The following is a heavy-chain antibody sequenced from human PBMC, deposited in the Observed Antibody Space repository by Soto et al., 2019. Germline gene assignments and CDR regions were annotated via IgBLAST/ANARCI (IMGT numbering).Heavy chain of an antibody. CDR3: ARSRRGYSYGYSDY. V-gene: IGHV4-59*01. CDR1: GGSISSYY. J-gene: IGHJ4*02. D-gene: IGHD5-18*01. Sequence: PSETLSLTCTVSGGSISSYYWSWIRQPPGKGLEWIGYIYYSGSTNYNPSLKSRVTISVDTSKNQFSLKLSSVTAADTAVYYCARSRRGYSYGYSDYWGQGNLVTVSS. CDR2: IYYSGST.